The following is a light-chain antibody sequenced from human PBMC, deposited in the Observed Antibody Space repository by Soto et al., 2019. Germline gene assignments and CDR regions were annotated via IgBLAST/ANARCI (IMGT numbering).Light chain of an antibody. CDR3: MQGAHRPYT. CDR1: QSLAYSDGSTF. J-gene: IGKJ2*01. V-gene: IGKV2-30*01. Sequence: DIVMTQSPLSLPVTLGQPASISCRASQSLAYSDGSTFLNWFQQRPGQSPRRLIYEGSNRDSGVPERLRGSGSGPNFTLKMSREEAEDGGVFYFMQGAHRPYTVGQGTKLEIK. CDR2: EGS.